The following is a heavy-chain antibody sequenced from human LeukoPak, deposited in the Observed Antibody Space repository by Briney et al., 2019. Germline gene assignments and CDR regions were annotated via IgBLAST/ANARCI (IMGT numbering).Heavy chain of an antibody. D-gene: IGHD4-23*01. CDR1: GGSISSSTYY. J-gene: IGHJ2*01. V-gene: IGHV4-39*01. CDR2: LYYTGRT. Sequence: SETLSLTCTVSGGSISSSTYYWGWIRQPPGKALEWIGSLYYTGRTYYNPSLRSRVSISVDTSKNHFSLKLTSVTAADTAVYYCARHYYNGNSDERYWLFDLWGRGTLVTVSS. CDR3: ARHYYNGNSDERYWLFDL.